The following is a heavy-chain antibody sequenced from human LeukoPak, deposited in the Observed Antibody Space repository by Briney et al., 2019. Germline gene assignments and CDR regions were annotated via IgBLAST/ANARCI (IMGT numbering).Heavy chain of an antibody. CDR1: GGTFSSYA. CDR2: IIPIFGTA. J-gene: IGHJ4*02. D-gene: IGHD3-10*01. V-gene: IGHV1-69*13. CDR3: ARVGSGSYFSPQANYLDY. Sequence: SVKVSCKASGGTFSSYAISWVRQAPGQGLEWMGGIIPIFGTANYAQKFQGRVTITADESTSTAYMGLSSLRSEDTAVYYCARVGSGSYFSPQANYLDYWGQGTLVTVSS.